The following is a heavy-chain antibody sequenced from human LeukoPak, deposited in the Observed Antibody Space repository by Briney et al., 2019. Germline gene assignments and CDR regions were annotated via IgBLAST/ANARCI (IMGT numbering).Heavy chain of an antibody. Sequence: SVKLSCTASGYTFTGYYMHWVRQAPGQGLGWMGLVDPNSGGTNYAQQFQGRVTTTRDTSLSTAYLELSRLRSADTPLYYCGREFGHYDVCSGYQRDYFDYWGQGTLVTVSS. CDR2: VDPNSGGT. CDR1: GYTFTGYY. D-gene: IGHD3-3*01. J-gene: IGHJ4*02. CDR3: GREFGHYDVCSGYQRDYFDY. V-gene: IGHV1-2*02.